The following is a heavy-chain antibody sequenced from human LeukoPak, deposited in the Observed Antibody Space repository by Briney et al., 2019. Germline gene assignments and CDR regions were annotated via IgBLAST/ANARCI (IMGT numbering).Heavy chain of an antibody. V-gene: IGHV3-23*01. CDR1: GFTFSSYA. CDR3: AKGVAGYCSSTSCYLFDY. CDR2: ISGSGGST. D-gene: IGHD2-2*01. Sequence: PGGSLRLSCAASGFTFSSYAMSWVRQAPGKGLEWVSAISGSGGSTYYADSVKGRFTISRDNSKNTLYLQMNSLRAEDTAVYYCAKGVAGYCSSTSCYLFDYWGQGTLVTVSS. J-gene: IGHJ4*02.